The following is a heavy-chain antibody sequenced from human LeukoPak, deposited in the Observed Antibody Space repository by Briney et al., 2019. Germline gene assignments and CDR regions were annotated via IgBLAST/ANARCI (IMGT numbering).Heavy chain of an antibody. J-gene: IGHJ2*01. CDR2: IFYSGRT. CDR3: ARRLRGWYFDL. V-gene: IGHV4-59*01. D-gene: IGHD6-25*01. Sequence: SETLSLTCTVSGGSISSYYWSWIRQPPGKGLEWIGYIFYSGRTNYNPSLKSRVTISVDTSKNQFSLKLSSVTAADTAVYYCARRLRGWYFDLWGRGTLVTVSS. CDR1: GGSISSYY.